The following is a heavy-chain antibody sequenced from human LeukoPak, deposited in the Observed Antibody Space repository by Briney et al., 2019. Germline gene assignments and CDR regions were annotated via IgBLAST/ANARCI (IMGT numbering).Heavy chain of an antibody. J-gene: IGHJ3*02. CDR3: ARDIGGSSWYNDAFDI. D-gene: IGHD6-13*01. V-gene: IGHV4-39*07. Sequence: KPSETLSLTCTVSGGSLSSSSYYWGWIRQPPGKGLEWIGSIHYTGSTYYNPSLRSRVTLSIDTSKNQFSLRLSSVTAADTAVYYCARDIGGSSWYNDAFDIWGQGTMVTVSS. CDR2: IHYTGST. CDR1: GGSLSSSSYY.